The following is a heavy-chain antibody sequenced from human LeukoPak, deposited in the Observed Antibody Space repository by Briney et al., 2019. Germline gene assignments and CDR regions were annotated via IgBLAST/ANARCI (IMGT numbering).Heavy chain of an antibody. CDR1: GFTFSSYG. Sequence: PGGSLRLSCAASGFTFSSYGMHWVRQAPGKGLEWVAVIWYDGSNRYYADSVKGRFTISRDNSKNTLYLQMNSLRAEDTAVYYCARALITISGPAFDIWGQGTMVTVSS. D-gene: IGHD3-3*01. CDR3: ARALITISGPAFDI. V-gene: IGHV3-33*01. CDR2: IWYDGSNR. J-gene: IGHJ3*02.